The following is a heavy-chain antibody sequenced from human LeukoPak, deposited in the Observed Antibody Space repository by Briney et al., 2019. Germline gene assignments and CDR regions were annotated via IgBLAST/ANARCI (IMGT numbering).Heavy chain of an antibody. J-gene: IGHJ5*02. CDR2: IYYSGST. Sequence: SETLSLTCTVSGGSISSSSYYWGWIRQPPGKGLEWFGSIYYSGSTYYNPSLKSRVTISVDTSKNQFSLKLSSVTAADTAVYYCARRDRDSSSSVWFDPWGQGTLVTVSS. D-gene: IGHD6-6*01. CDR3: ARRDRDSSSSVWFDP. V-gene: IGHV4-39*01. CDR1: GGSISSSSYY.